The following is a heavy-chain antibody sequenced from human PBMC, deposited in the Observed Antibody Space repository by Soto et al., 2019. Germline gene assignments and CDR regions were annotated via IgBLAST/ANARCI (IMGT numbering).Heavy chain of an antibody. CDR3: ARGVLLWFGEAADYYGMDV. V-gene: IGHV1-46*01. J-gene: IGHJ6*02. D-gene: IGHD3-10*01. CDR1: GYIFINYY. CDR2: INPNGGST. Sequence: ASVKVSCKASGYIFINYYIHWVRQAPGQGLEWIGIINPNGGSTNYAQKFRGRVTMARDTSTSTVYMDLSSLRSDDTAVYYCARGVLLWFGEAADYYGMDVWGQGTTVTVSS.